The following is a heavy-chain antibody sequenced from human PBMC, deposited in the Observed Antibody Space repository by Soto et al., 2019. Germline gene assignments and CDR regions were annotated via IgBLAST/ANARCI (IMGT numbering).Heavy chain of an antibody. D-gene: IGHD2-2*01. CDR3: ARGYCSSTSCSNFDY. CDR2: ISSSSSYI. J-gene: IGHJ4*02. CDR1: GFTFSSYS. V-gene: IGHV3-21*01. Sequence: GESLKISCAASGFTFSSYSMNWVRQAPGKGLEWVSSISSSSSYIYYADSVKGRFTISRDNAKNSLYLQMNSLRAEDTAVYYCARGYCSSTSCSNFDYWGQGTLVTVSS.